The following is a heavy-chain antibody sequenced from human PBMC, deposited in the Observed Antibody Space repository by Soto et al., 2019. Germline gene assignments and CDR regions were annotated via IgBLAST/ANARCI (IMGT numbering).Heavy chain of an antibody. CDR1: GGSISSSSYY. D-gene: IGHD2-2*01. CDR2: IYYSGST. J-gene: IGHJ3*02. CDR3: ARIYYCSSTSCYAHHDAFDI. V-gene: IGHV4-39*01. Sequence: SETLSLTCTVSGGSISSSSYYWGWIGQPPGKGLEWIGSIYYSGSTYYNPSLKSRVTISVDTSKNQFSLKLSSVTAADTAVYYCARIYYCSSTSCYAHHDAFDIWGQGTMVTVSS.